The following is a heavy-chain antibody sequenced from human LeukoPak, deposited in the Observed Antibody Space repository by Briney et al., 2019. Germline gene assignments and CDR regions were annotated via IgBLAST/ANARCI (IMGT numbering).Heavy chain of an antibody. Sequence: PSEALSLTCAVYGESFSGYYWSWIRQPPGKGLEWIGEINHSGSTNYNPSLKSRVTISVDTSKNQFSLKLSSVTAADTAVYYCARERYRSSLGIDYWGQGTLVTVSS. CDR2: INHSGST. D-gene: IGHD3-16*01. CDR1: GESFSGYY. J-gene: IGHJ4*02. V-gene: IGHV4-34*01. CDR3: ARERYRSSLGIDY.